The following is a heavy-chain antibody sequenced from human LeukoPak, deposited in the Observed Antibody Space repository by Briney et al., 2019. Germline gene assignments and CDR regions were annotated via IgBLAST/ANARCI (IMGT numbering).Heavy chain of an antibody. V-gene: IGHV3-49*04. Sequence: GGSLRLSCTGSGFTFGDYAMNWVRQAPGKGLEWVGFIRSKAYGGTPEYAASVKGRFTISRDDSKSIAYLQMNSLKTEDTAVYYCTRVIVATKDYWGHGTMVPVSS. CDR2: IRSKAYGGTP. D-gene: IGHD5-12*01. CDR1: GFTFGDYA. J-gene: IGHJ4*03. CDR3: TRVIVATKDY.